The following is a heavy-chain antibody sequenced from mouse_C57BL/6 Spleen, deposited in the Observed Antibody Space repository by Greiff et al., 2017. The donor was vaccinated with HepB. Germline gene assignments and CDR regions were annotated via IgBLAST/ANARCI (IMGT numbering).Heavy chain of an antibody. CDR2: IRNKANGYTT. J-gene: IGHJ4*01. CDR3: ARWGLPPMDY. Sequence: EVQLQESGGGLVQPGGSLSLSCAASGFTFTDYYMSWVRQPPGKALEWLGFIRNKANGYTTEYSASVKGRFTISRDNSQSILYLQMNALRAEDSATYYCARWGLPPMDYWGQGTSVTVSS. CDR1: GFTFTDYY. D-gene: IGHD2-4*01. V-gene: IGHV7-3*01.